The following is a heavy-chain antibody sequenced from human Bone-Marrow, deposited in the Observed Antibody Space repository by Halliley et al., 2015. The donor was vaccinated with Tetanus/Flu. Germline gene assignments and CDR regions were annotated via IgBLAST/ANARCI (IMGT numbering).Heavy chain of an antibody. Sequence: GTNEYYADSVRGRLTISRDNSKNTLYLQLKSLRSEDTAVYYCAKDDSMTVVVRASGGYGLDVWGQGTTVTVSS. J-gene: IGHJ6*02. D-gene: IGHD3-22*01. V-gene: IGHV3-30*02. CDR3: AKDDSMTVVVRASGGYGLDV. CDR2: GTNE.